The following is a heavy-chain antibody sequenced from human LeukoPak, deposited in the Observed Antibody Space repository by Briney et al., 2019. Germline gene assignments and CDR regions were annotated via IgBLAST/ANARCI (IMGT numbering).Heavy chain of an antibody. CDR3: ARVTKNYDYVWGSYRLTYYFDY. CDR1: GFTFSAHG. D-gene: IGHD3-16*02. CDR2: MGGSGGFIT. J-gene: IGHJ4*02. V-gene: IGHV3-23*01. Sequence: GGSLRLSCAASGFTFSAHGMNWVRQSPGRGLEWVSGMGGSGGFITYYADSVKGRFTISRDNSKNTLYLQMNSLRAEDTAVYYCARVTKNYDYVWGSYRLTYYFDYWGQGTLVTVSS.